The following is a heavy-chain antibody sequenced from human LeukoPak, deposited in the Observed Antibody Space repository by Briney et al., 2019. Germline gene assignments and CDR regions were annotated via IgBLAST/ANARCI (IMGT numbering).Heavy chain of an antibody. V-gene: IGHV4-59*08. D-gene: IGHD3-22*01. J-gene: IGHJ4*02. CDR3: ASSHYYDGTRYFDY. CDR1: GGSITSYY. Sequence: SETLSLTCTVSGGSITSYYWTWIRQPPGKGLEWIGYIYYTGSTKSNPSLKSRVTISLDMSKNQFSLKLSSVTAADTAIYYCASSHYYDGTRYFDYWGLGTLVTVSS. CDR2: IYYTGST.